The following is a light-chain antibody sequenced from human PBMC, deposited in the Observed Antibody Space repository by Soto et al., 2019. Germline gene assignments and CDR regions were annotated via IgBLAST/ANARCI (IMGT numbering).Light chain of an antibody. Sequence: QSALTQPASVSGSPGQSITIYCIETTSDFGTKKFFSWYQQQPGKAPKLIIYEGTKRPSGVSSRFSGSKSGNTASLTVSGLQSDDEADYFCCLYTSFFSFFGGGTKLTVL. CDR1: TSDFGTKKF. J-gene: IGLJ2*01. CDR2: EGT. V-gene: IGLV2-23*01. CDR3: CLYTSFFSF.